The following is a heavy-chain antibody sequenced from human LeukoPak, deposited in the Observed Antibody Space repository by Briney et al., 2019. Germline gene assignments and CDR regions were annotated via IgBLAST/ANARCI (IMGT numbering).Heavy chain of an antibody. Sequence: PGGSLRLSCAASGFTFSNYAMSWVRQAPGKGLEWVSAISGSGGNTYYADSVKGRFTISRDNSKNTLYLQMNSLRADDTAVYYCAKDPLGYCSSTSCYPGPPFDYWGQGTLVTVSS. V-gene: IGHV3-23*01. CDR3: AKDPLGYCSSTSCYPGPPFDY. D-gene: IGHD2-2*01. CDR1: GFTFSNYA. J-gene: IGHJ4*02. CDR2: ISGSGGNT.